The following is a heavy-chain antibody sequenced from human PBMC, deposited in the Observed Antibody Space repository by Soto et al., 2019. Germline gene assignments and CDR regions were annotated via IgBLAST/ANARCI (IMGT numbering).Heavy chain of an antibody. V-gene: IGHV3-74*03. CDR3: AREVGRGSGSYYLDY. Sequence: EVQLVESGGGLVQPGGSLRLSCAAPGFTFSMYWMHWVRQAPGKGLLWVSRINGDGTDTTYADSVKGRFTISRDNDKNKVYLQMNGLRAEATAVYYCAREVGRGSGSYYLDYWGQETLVTVSS. J-gene: IGHJ4*02. CDR2: INGDGTDT. CDR1: GFTFSMYW. D-gene: IGHD3-16*01.